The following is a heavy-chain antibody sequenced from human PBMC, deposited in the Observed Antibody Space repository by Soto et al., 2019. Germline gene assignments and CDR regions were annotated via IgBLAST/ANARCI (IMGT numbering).Heavy chain of an antibody. CDR1: GGTFSSYA. CDR3: ARDQVAAAGKLRETDYYYYGMDV. J-gene: IGHJ6*02. D-gene: IGHD6-13*01. V-gene: IGHV1-69*13. Sequence: GASVKVSFKASGGTFSSYAISWLRQAPGQGLEWMGGIIPIFGTANYAQKFQGRVTITADESTSTAYMELSSLRSEDTAVYYCARDQVAAAGKLRETDYYYYGMDVWGQGTTVTVSS. CDR2: IIPIFGTA.